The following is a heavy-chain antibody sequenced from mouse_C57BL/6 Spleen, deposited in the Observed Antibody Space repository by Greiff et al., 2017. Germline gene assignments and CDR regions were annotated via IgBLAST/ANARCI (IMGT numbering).Heavy chain of an antibody. CDR2: IYPGSCST. D-gene: IGHD3-1*01. Sequence: VQLQQPGAELVKPGASVKLSCKASGYTFTSYWITWVKQRPGQGLEWLGDIYPGSCSTNYNEKFKSKATLTVDTSYSTAYMQLSSLTSEDSAVYYCARSGAGLYFDYWGQGTTLTVSS. CDR3: ARSGAGLYFDY. CDR1: GYTFTSYW. V-gene: IGHV1-55*01. J-gene: IGHJ2*01.